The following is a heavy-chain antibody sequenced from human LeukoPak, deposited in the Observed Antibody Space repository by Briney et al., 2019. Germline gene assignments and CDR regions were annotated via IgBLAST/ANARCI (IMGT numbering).Heavy chain of an antibody. V-gene: IGHV4-38-2*01. Sequence: SETLSLTCDVSGYHINSGLYWGWLRRPPGKGLEWMASIYHSGSTYYNPSLKSRATISVDASENQFSLKVTSVTAADTAVYYCASRVTVAAAKNFDSWGQGNLVTVSS. CDR1: GYHINSGLY. CDR2: IYHSGST. CDR3: ASRVTVAAAKNFDS. J-gene: IGHJ4*02. D-gene: IGHD2-15*01.